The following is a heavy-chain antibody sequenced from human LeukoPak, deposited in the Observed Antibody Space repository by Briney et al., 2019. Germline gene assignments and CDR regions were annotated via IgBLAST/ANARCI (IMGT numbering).Heavy chain of an antibody. V-gene: IGHV1-18*01. CDR3: AREVAGPRGDYFDY. CDR2: ISAYNGNS. J-gene: IGHJ4*02. CDR1: GYTFTSYG. Sequence: ASVKVSCKASGYTFTSYGISWVRQAPGRGLEWMGWISAYNGNSNYAQKLQGRVTMTTDTSTSTAYMELRSLRSDDTAVYYCAREVAGPRGDYFDYWGQGTLVTVSS. D-gene: IGHD6-19*01.